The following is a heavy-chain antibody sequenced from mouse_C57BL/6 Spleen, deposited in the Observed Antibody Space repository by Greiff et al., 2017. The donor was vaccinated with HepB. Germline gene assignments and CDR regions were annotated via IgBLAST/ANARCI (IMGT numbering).Heavy chain of an antibody. J-gene: IGHJ4*01. V-gene: IGHV3-6*01. CDR1: GYSITSGYY. D-gene: IGHD1-1*01. CDR3: ARETTVVATDYAMDY. Sequence: EVQLQQSGPGLVKPSQSLSLTCSVTGYSITSGYYWNWIRQFPGNKLEWMGYISYDGSNNYNPSLKNRISIPRDTSKNQFFLKLNSVTTEDTATYYCARETTVVATDYAMDYWGQGTSVTVSS. CDR2: ISYDGSN.